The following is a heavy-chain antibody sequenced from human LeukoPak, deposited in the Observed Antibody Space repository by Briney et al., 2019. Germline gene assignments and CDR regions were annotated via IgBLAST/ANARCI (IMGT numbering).Heavy chain of an antibody. V-gene: IGHV3-64*02. Sequence: GGSLGLSCVGSVFSFRYFAIHLVRQAPGKGLEYVSVINTDGRITYYADSVKGRFTISRDNSKNTVYLRMGSLRGDDMAVYYCTRDGGSFCDFDYWGQGALVTVSS. CDR3: TRDGGSFCDFDY. CDR1: VFSFRYFA. CDR2: INTDGRIT. J-gene: IGHJ4*02. D-gene: IGHD1-26*01.